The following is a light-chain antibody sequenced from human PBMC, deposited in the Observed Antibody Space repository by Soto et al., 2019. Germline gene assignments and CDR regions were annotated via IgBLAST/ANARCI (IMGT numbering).Light chain of an antibody. V-gene: IGKV3-11*01. CDR1: QSVSSY. Sequence: EIVLTQSPATLSLSPGERATLSCRASQSVSSYLAWYQQRPGQAPRLLIYDASNRATGIPARLSGSGSGTDFTLTISSLEPEVFALYYCPQRSDWPPYTFGQGTKLEIK. CDR3: PQRSDWPPYT. CDR2: DAS. J-gene: IGKJ2*01.